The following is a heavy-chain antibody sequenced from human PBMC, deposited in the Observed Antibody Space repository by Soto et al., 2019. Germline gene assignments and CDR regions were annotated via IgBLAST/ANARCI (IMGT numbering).Heavy chain of an antibody. CDR2: IDSSDSYI. D-gene: IGHD3-9*01. V-gene: IGHV5-10-1*01. J-gene: IGHJ3*01. CDR1: VYTLRDYT. Sequence: PGEPLKISCQGSVYTLRDYTISRVRQMPEKGLEWLGTIDSSDSYITYSPSFQGHVTISADKSISTAFLTWTSLKSSDTAIYYCANLDFTFDSFDFFHLWGQGTMVTVSS. CDR3: ANLDFTFDSFDFFHL.